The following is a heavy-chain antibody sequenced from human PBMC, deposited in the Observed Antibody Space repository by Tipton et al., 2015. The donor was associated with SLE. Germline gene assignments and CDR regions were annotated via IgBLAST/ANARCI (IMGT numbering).Heavy chain of an antibody. Sequence: TLSLTCTVSGGSISSSSYYWGWIRQPPGKGLEWIGSIYHSGSTYYNPSLKSRVTISVDTSKNQFSPKLSSVTAADTAVYYCASVYGDNGNMDVWGKGTTVTVSS. J-gene: IGHJ6*03. CDR3: ASVYGDNGNMDV. CDR2: IYHSGST. CDR1: GGSISSSSYY. D-gene: IGHD4-17*01. V-gene: IGHV4-39*07.